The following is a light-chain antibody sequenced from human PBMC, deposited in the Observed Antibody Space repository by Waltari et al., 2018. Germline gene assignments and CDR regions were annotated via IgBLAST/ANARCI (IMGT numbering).Light chain of an antibody. V-gene: IGLV2-23*03. Sequence: QSALTQPASVSGSPGQSITIPCTGTSSDIGGYNLVSWYQQHPGRAPKLLVYERSKRHSGVSRRFGGAKSGNAASLTISGLQAEDEANYYCCSFASPNSVIFGGGTKLTVL. J-gene: IGLJ2*01. CDR2: ERS. CDR3: CSFASPNSVI. CDR1: SSDIGGYNL.